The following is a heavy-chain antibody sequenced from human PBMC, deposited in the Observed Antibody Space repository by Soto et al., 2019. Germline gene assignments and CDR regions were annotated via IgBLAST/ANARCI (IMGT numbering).Heavy chain of an antibody. Sequence: QVQLVQSGAEVKKPGSSVKVSCKASGGTFSSYTISWVRQAPGQGLEWMGRIIPILGIANYAQKFQGRVTITADKSTSTXYXXLSSLRSEDTAVYYCARDHNTAMVTGHYYYYGMDVWGHGTTVTVSS. V-gene: IGHV1-69*08. CDR3: ARDHNTAMVTGHYYYYGMDV. CDR1: GGTFSSYT. D-gene: IGHD5-18*01. J-gene: IGHJ6*02. CDR2: IIPILGIA.